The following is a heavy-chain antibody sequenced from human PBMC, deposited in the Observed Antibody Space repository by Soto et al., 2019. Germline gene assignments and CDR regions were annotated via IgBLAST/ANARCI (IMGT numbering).Heavy chain of an antibody. CDR3: ARGYFDPSGYYPIDF. Sequence: ASVKVSCKASGYTFTSYDVMWVRQATGQGLEWVGCVNPNSGNTGSAQKFQGRVTMNTSSKLNTAYMELSSLTSEDTGVYYCARGYFDPSGYYPIDFWGQGTQVTVAS. CDR2: VNPNSGNT. V-gene: IGHV1-8*01. J-gene: IGHJ4*02. CDR1: GYTFTSYD. D-gene: IGHD3-22*01.